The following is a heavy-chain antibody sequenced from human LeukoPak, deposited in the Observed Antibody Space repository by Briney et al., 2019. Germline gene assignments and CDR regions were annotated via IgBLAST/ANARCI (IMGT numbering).Heavy chain of an antibody. Sequence: GASVKVSCKASGYTFTSYDINWVRQATGQGLEWMGWMNPNSGNTGYAQKFQGRVTITADESTSTAYMELSSLRSEDTAVYYCASRGPWNDWFDPWGQGTLVTVSS. J-gene: IGHJ5*02. CDR2: MNPNSGNT. D-gene: IGHD1-1*01. V-gene: IGHV1-8*01. CDR1: GYTFTSYD. CDR3: ASRGPWNDWFDP.